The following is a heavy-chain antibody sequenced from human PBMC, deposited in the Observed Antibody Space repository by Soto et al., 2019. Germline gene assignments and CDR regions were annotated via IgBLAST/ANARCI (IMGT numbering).Heavy chain of an antibody. CDR3: PIRYLPWVGLEVVGTIFDY. J-gene: IGHJ4*02. D-gene: IGHD6-19*01. CDR1: GGSISSTNW. Sequence: SDTLSRTSAVSGGSISSTNWWSWVRQPPGKGLEWIGESYPSGSTNYNPSLKSRVTISVDKSKNQFSLKLSSVTAADKAVYYCPIRYLPWVGLEVVGTIFDYWGQGSLVSVSS. V-gene: IGHV4-4*02. CDR2: SYPSGST.